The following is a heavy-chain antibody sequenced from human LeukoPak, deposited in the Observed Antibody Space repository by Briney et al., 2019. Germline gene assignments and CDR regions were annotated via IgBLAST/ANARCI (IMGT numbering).Heavy chain of an antibody. J-gene: IGHJ5*02. CDR3: AKDLYYFERSGYYPCYL. V-gene: IGHV3-7*01. CDR1: GFTFIANW. Sequence: PGGSLRLSCEAPGFTFIANWISWVCQAPGKGLEWVANINQDGSEKHYVDSLRGRFTISRDNAKNSLYLQMNSLRAEDTAVYFCAKDLYYFERSGYYPCYLWGQGNLVTVSS. D-gene: IGHD3-22*01. CDR2: INQDGSEK.